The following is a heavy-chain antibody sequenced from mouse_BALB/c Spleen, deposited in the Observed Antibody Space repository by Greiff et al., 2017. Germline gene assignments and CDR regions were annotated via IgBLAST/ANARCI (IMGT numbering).Heavy chain of an antibody. CDR3: ARSPLYYDYGAYAMDD. Sequence: EVKLQESGPGLVKPSQSLSLTCTVTGYSITSDYAWNWIRQFPGNKLEWMGYISYSGSTSYNPSLKSRISITRDTSKNQFFLQLNSVTTEDTATYYCARSPLYYDYGAYAMDDWGQGTSVTVSS. D-gene: IGHD2-4*01. CDR2: ISYSGST. CDR1: GYSITSDYA. V-gene: IGHV3-2*02. J-gene: IGHJ4*01.